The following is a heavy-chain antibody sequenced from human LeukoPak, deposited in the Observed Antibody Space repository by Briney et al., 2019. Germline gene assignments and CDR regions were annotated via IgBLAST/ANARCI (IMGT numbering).Heavy chain of an antibody. V-gene: IGHV3-9*01. CDR3: AKDDYSNYGGFDY. J-gene: IGHJ4*02. CDR1: GFTFDDYA. Sequence: LSGGSLRLSCAASGFTFDDYAMHWVRRAPGKGLEWVSGISWNSGSIGYADSVKGRFTISRDNAKNSLYLQMNSVRAEDTALYYCAKDDYSNYGGFDYWGQGTLVTVSS. CDR2: ISWNSGSI. D-gene: IGHD4-4*01.